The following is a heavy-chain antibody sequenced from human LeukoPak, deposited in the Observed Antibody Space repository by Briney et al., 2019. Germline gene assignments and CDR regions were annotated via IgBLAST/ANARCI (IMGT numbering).Heavy chain of an antibody. CDR1: GFTFSSYD. Sequence: GGSLRLSCAASGFTFSSYDMHWVRHVTGKGLEWVSAVGTVGDTYYPGSVKGRFTVSRENARNSLFLQMNSLRAGDTAVYYCARVRTGSMGYYGMDVWGQGTTVTVSS. V-gene: IGHV3-13*01. CDR3: ARVRTGSMGYYGMDV. CDR2: VGTVGDT. D-gene: IGHD1-26*01. J-gene: IGHJ6*02.